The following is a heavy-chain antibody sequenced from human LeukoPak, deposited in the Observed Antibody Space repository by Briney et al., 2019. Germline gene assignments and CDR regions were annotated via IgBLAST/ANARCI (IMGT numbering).Heavy chain of an antibody. Sequence: SETLSLTCTVSGGSISSSSYYWGWIRQPPGKGLEWIGSIYYSGSTNYNPSLKSRVTMSVDTSKNQFSLKLSSVTAADTAVYYCARDLSNRGRDYYYYMDVWGKGTTVTVSS. CDR1: GGSISSSSYY. V-gene: IGHV4-39*07. CDR3: ARDLSNRGRDYYYYMDV. J-gene: IGHJ6*03. D-gene: IGHD7-27*01. CDR2: IYYSGST.